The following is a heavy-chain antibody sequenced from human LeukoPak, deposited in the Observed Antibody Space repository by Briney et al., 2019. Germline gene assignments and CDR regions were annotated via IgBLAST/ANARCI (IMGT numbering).Heavy chain of an antibody. J-gene: IGHJ4*02. Sequence: GGSLRLSCAASGFTFSSYAMSWVRQAPGKGLEWVSAISGSGGSTYYADSVKGRFTISRDNSKNTLYLQMNSLRAEDTAVYYCAKDSRYSNGWYPHYWGQGTLVTVSS. CDR1: GFTFSSYA. CDR2: ISGSGGST. CDR3: AKDSRYSNGWYPHY. D-gene: IGHD6-19*01. V-gene: IGHV3-23*01.